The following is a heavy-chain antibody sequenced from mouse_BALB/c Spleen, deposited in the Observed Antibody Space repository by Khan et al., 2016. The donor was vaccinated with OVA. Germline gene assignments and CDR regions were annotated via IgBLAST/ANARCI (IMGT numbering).Heavy chain of an antibody. J-gene: IGHJ4*01. Sequence: EVELVESGGGLVKPGGSLKLSCAASGFSFSRYSMSWVRQTPEKRLEWVATISSGGTYTYYSDSVKGRFTISRDNANNTLFLQMSSLRSEDTAMYSCTRHEGYYGYGQGDYWGQGTSVTVSS. D-gene: IGHD2-2*01. CDR1: GFSFSRYS. CDR3: TRHEGYYGYGQGDY. V-gene: IGHV5-9-3*01. CDR2: ISSGGTYT.